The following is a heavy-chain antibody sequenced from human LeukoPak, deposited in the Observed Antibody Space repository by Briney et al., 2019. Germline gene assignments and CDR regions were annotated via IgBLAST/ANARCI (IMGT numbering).Heavy chain of an antibody. V-gene: IGHV1-24*01. J-gene: IGHJ5*02. Sequence: VASVKVSCKVSGYTLTELSMRWVRQAPGKGLEWMGGFDPEDGETIYAQKFQGRVTMTEDTSTDTAYMELSSLRSEDTAVYYCATDRRVEQWLVRGWFDPWGQGTLVTVSS. CDR2: FDPEDGET. CDR3: ATDRRVEQWLVRGWFDP. D-gene: IGHD6-19*01. CDR1: GYTLTELS.